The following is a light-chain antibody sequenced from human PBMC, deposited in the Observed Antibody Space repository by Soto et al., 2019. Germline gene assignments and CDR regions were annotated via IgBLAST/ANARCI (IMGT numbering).Light chain of an antibody. Sequence: QSVVTQPRSVSGSPGQSVTISCTGTSSDVGGYSYVSWYQQHPGKAPELIIYDVTERPSGVPDRFSGSKSGNTASLTISGLQAEDEADYYCCSSPGSYSYVFGIGPKVTAL. CDR2: DVT. J-gene: IGLJ1*01. CDR3: CSSPGSYSYV. CDR1: SSDVGGYSY. V-gene: IGLV2-11*01.